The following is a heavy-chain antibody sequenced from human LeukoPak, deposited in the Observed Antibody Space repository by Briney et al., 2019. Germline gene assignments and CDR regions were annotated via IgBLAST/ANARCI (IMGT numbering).Heavy chain of an antibody. Sequence: GASVKVSCKASGYTFTSYDINWVRQATGQGLEWMGWMNPNSGNTDYAQKFQGRVTMTRNTSISTAYMELSSLRSEDTAVYYCARETWIQLWFARYYYYGMDVWGQGTTVTVSS. D-gene: IGHD5-18*01. CDR1: GYTFTSYD. CDR2: MNPNSGNT. V-gene: IGHV1-8*01. J-gene: IGHJ6*02. CDR3: ARETWIQLWFARYYYYGMDV.